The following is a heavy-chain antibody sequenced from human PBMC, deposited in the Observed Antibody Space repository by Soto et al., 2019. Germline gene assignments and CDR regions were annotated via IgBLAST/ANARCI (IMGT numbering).Heavy chain of an antibody. CDR3: AKDPLGGESEYFHH. Sequence: EVQLLESGGGLIQPGGSLRLSCVASGFTFISHVMNWVRQAPGKGLEWVSTISGSGAGTFYADSVKGRFTISRDNSKNTLYLQMNGLRADDTAIYYCAKDPLGGESEYFHHWGQGTLVTVSS. D-gene: IGHD3-10*01. CDR2: ISGSGAGT. CDR1: GFTFISHV. J-gene: IGHJ1*01. V-gene: IGHV3-23*01.